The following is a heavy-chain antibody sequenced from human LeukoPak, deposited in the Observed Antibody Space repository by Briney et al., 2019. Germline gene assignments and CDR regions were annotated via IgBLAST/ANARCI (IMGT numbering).Heavy chain of an antibody. CDR2: INHSGST. V-gene: IGHV4-34*01. Sequence: SETLSLTCAVYGGSFSGYYWSWIRQPPGKGLEWIREINHSGSTNYNPSLKSRVTISVDTSKNQFSLKLSSVTAADTAVYYCARNQLRRRYYYYGMDVWGKGTTVTVSS. CDR1: GGSFSGYY. D-gene: IGHD5-24*01. J-gene: IGHJ6*04. CDR3: ARNQLRRRYYYYGMDV.